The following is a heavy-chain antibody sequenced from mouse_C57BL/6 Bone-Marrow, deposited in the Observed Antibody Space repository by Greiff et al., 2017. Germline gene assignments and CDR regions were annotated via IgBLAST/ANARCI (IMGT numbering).Heavy chain of an antibody. CDR2: ISYDGSN. CDR1: GYSITSGYY. CDR3: ARERGQLRLRGDAMDY. V-gene: IGHV3-6*01. D-gene: IGHD3-2*02. J-gene: IGHJ4*01. Sequence: EVQLQESGPGLVKPSQSLSLTCSVTGYSITSGYYWNWIRQFPGNKLEWMGYISYDGSNNYNPSLKNRISITRDTSKNQFFLKLNSVTTEDTATYYCARERGQLRLRGDAMDYWGQGTSVTVSS.